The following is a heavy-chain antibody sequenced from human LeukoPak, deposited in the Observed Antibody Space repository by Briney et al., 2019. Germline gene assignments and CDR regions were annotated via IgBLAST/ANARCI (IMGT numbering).Heavy chain of an antibody. J-gene: IGHJ4*02. CDR2: VYHSGST. Sequence: SETLSLTCTVSGASISSDYWNWIRQPPGKGLEWIGHVYHSGSTNYNPSLKSRVTISVDTSKNQFSLKLSSVTAADAAVYYCARVGNYYYSSGYYSHFDYWGQGTLVTVSS. CDR3: ARVGNYYYSSGYYSHFDY. V-gene: IGHV4-59*01. CDR1: GASISSDY. D-gene: IGHD3-22*01.